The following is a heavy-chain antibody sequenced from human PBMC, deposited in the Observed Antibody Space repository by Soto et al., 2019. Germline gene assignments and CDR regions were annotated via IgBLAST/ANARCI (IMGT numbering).Heavy chain of an antibody. Sequence: LRLSCAASGFTFSSYWMSWVRQAPGKGLEWVANIKQVGSEKYYVDSVKGRFTISRDNAKNSLYLQMNSLRAEDTAVYHCARDGGRSGYCSGGSCYTFPYYYYGMDVWGQGTTVTVSS. CDR3: ARDGGRSGYCSGGSCYTFPYYYYGMDV. V-gene: IGHV3-7*03. CDR1: GFTFSSYW. CDR2: IKQVGSEK. D-gene: IGHD2-15*01. J-gene: IGHJ6*02.